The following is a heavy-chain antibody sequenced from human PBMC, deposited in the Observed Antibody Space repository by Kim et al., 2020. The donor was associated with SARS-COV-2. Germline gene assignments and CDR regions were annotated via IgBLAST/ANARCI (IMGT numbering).Heavy chain of an antibody. V-gene: IGHV1-46*01. CDR3: ARDGTRGATNDYYYYGMDV. J-gene: IGHJ6*02. CDR1: GYTFTSYY. CDR2: INPSGGST. Sequence: ASVKVSCKASGYTFTSYYMHWVRQAPGQGLEWMGIINPSGGSTSYAQKFQGRVTMTRDTSTSTVYMELSSLRSEDTAVYYCARDGTRGATNDYYYYGMDVWGQGTTVTVSS. D-gene: IGHD1-26*01.